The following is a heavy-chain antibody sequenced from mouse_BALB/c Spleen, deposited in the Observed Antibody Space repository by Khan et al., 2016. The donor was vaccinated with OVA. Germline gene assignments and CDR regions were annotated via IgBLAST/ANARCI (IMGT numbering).Heavy chain of an antibody. Sequence: EVQLQESGPGLVKPSQSLSLTCTVTGYSITSNYAWNWIRQFPGNKLEWMGYISYSGLTSSNPSPKSRISITRDTSKNQFFLQLNSVTTEDTATYYCARGNYYGYTMDYWGQGTSVTVSS. V-gene: IGHV3-2*02. CDR3: ARGNYYGYTMDY. CDR1: GYSITSNYA. J-gene: IGHJ4*01. CDR2: ISYSGLT. D-gene: IGHD1-1*01.